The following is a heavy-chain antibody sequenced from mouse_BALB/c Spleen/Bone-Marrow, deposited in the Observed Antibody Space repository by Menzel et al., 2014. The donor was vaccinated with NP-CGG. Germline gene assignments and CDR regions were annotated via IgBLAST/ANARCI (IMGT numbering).Heavy chain of an antibody. CDR2: IWAGGST. CDR1: GFSLTSYG. V-gene: IGHV2-9*02. D-gene: IGHD1-1*01. J-gene: IGHJ4*01. Sequence: VKLMESGPGLVAPSQSPSITCTVSGFSLTSYGVHWVRQPPGEGLEWLGVIWAGGSTNYNSALMSRLSISKDNSKSQVFLKMNSLQTDDTAMYYCARDYYGSLYAMDYWGQGTSVTVSS. CDR3: ARDYYGSLYAMDY.